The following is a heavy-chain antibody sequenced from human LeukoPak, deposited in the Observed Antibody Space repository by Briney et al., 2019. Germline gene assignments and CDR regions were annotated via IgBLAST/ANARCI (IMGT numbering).Heavy chain of an antibody. Sequence: GSSVKVSCKASGCTFSSYTISWVRQAPGQGLEWMGRIIPIVGIANYAQNFQGRVTITADKSTSTAYMELSSLRSEDTAVYYCARGSPVTTVALDYWGQGTLVTVSS. V-gene: IGHV1-69*02. CDR3: ARGSPVTTVALDY. CDR1: GCTFSSYT. J-gene: IGHJ4*02. CDR2: IIPIVGIA. D-gene: IGHD4-17*01.